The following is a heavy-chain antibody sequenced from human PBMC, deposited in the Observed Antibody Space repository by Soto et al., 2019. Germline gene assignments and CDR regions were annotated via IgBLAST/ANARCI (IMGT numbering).Heavy chain of an antibody. J-gene: IGHJ4*02. CDR3: ARAKTSIGAALFDY. CDR1: GGSISGSSYY. V-gene: IGHV4-39*01. Sequence: SETLSLTCTVSGGSISGSSYYWGWIRQPPGKGLEGIGTIYYSGSTYYNPSLKSRVTISIDTSKNQFSLNLSSVTAVDTAVYYCARAKTSIGAALFDYWGQGTLVTVSS. CDR2: IYYSGST. D-gene: IGHD6-13*01.